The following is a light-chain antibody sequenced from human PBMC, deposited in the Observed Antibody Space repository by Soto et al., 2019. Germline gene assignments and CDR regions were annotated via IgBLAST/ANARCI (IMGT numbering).Light chain of an antibody. J-gene: IGKJ5*01. CDR3: QQRSNWPPIT. V-gene: IGKV3-11*01. CDR2: VAS. Sequence: EIVLTQSPATLSLSPGERAPLSCRASQSVSNRLAWYHQKPGQAPRPPIYVASNRATGIPASFSGSGSGTDFTLTISSLEPEDFAVYYCQQRSNWPPITFGQGTRLEIK. CDR1: QSVSNR.